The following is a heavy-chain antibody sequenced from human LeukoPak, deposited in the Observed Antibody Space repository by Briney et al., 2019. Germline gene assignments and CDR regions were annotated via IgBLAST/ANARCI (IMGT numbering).Heavy chain of an antibody. D-gene: IGHD6-19*01. CDR2: IYYSGST. J-gene: IGHJ4*02. V-gene: IGHV4-61*05. Sequence: SETLSLTCTVSGGSISSSSYYWSWIRQPPGKGLEWIGYIYYSGSTNYNPSLKSRVTISVDTSKNQFSLKLSSVTAADTAVYYCARQGGSSGWYEGDYFDYWGQGTLVTVSS. CDR1: GGSISSSSYY. CDR3: ARQGGSSGWYEGDYFDY.